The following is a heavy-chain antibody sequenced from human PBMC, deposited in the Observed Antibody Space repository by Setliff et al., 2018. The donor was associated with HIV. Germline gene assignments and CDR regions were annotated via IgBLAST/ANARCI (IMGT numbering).Heavy chain of an antibody. D-gene: IGHD3-22*01. V-gene: IGHV1-69*02. CDR2: IIPMSGVP. CDR1: RSTFNSHT. CDR3: ARGMDYYDTSGYYQYYFDY. J-gene: IGHJ4*02. Sequence: GASVKVSCKASRSTFNSHTINWVRQAPGQGLDWMGRIIPMSGVPKYAQKFQGRVTITADKSTSTAYMELSSLRSEDTAVYYCARGMDYYDTSGYYQYYFDYWGQGTLVTVPS.